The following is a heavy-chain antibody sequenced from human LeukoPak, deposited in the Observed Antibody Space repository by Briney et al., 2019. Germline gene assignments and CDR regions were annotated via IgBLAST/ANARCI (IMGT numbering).Heavy chain of an antibody. D-gene: IGHD6-13*01. Sequence: GGSLRLSCAASGFTFSSYAMHWVRQAPGKGLEWVAVISYDGSNKYYADSVKGRFTISRDNSKNTLYLQMNSLRAEDTAVYYCARAWGAAAGTGMDYWGQGTLVTVSS. V-gene: IGHV3-30*04. CDR1: GFTFSSYA. J-gene: IGHJ4*02. CDR3: ARAWGAAAGTGMDY. CDR2: ISYDGSNK.